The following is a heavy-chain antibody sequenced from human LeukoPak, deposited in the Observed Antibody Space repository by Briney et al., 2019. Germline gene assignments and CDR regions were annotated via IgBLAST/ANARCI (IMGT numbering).Heavy chain of an antibody. J-gene: IGHJ5*02. CDR2: IYTSWSH. CDR1: CSSISSGSYH. V-gene: IGHV4-61*02. CDR3: AREGYSYGSNWFDP. D-gene: IGHD5-18*01. Sequence: PSETLSLTCSVSCSSISSGSYHWSWIRQPAGTGLEWIGRIYTSWSHNYNPSFKRRVPISVDTSENQFSLKLSSVTAADTAVYYCAREGYSYGSNWFDPWGQGTLVTVSS.